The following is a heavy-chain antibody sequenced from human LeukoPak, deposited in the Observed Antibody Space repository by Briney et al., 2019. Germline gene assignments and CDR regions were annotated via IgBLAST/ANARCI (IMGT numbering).Heavy chain of an antibody. V-gene: IGHV1-2*02. CDR3: ARPYSGSYPYFDY. D-gene: IGHD1-26*01. Sequence: ASVKVSCKASVYTFTGYYMHWMRQAPGQGLEWMGWINPNSGGTNYAQKFQGRVTMTRDTSISTAYMELSRLRSDDTAVYYCARPYSGSYPYFDYWGQGTLVTVSS. CDR1: VYTFTGYY. CDR2: INPNSGGT. J-gene: IGHJ4*02.